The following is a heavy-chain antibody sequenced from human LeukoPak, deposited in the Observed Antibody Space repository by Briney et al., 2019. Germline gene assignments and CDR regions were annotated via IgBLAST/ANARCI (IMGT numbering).Heavy chain of an antibody. D-gene: IGHD3-9*01. Sequence: GGSLRLSCAASGFTFSSYAMSWVRQAPGKGLEWVSDISGSGGNTFYADSVKGRFSISRDNSKNTLYLQMNSLRAEDTAVYYCAKDVRYPGHHYYYMDVWGKGTTVTISS. CDR2: ISGSGGNT. CDR3: AKDVRYPGHHYYYMDV. V-gene: IGHV3-23*01. CDR1: GFTFSSYA. J-gene: IGHJ6*03.